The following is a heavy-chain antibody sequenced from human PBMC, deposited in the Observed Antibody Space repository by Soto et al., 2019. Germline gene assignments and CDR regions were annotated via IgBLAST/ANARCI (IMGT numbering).Heavy chain of an antibody. CDR1: GFTFTGYY. J-gene: IGHJ6*02. D-gene: IGHD5-18*01. V-gene: IGHV1-2*04. CDR3: ARENVGYSYGYYYYYGMDV. CDR2: INPNSGGT. Sequence: ASVKVSCKASGFTFTGYYMHWVRQAPGQGLEWMGWINPNSGGTNYAQKFQGWVTMTRDTSISTAYMELSRLRSDDTAVYYCARENVGYSYGYYYYYGMDVWGQGTTVTVPS.